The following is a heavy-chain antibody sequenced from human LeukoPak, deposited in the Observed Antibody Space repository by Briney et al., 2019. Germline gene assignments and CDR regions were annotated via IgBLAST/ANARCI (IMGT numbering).Heavy chain of an antibody. J-gene: IGHJ5*02. CDR1: GFTFSSYS. D-gene: IGHD6-19*01. Sequence: GGSLRLSCAASGFTFSSYSMNWVRQAPGKGLEWVAVIWYDGSNKYYADSVKGRFTISRDNSKNTLYLQMNSLRAEDTAVYYCARRERAVAGTGNWFDPWGQGTLVTVSS. CDR3: ARRERAVAGTGNWFDP. V-gene: IGHV3-33*08. CDR2: IWYDGSNK.